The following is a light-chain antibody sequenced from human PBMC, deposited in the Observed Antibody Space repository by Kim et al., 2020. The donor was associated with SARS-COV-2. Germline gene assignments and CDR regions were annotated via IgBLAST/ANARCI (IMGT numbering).Light chain of an antibody. Sequence: QKVPISCSGSSSNIGNNYVSWYQQLPGTAPKLLIYDNNKRPSGIPDRFSGSKSGTSATLGITGLQTGDEADYYCGTWDSSLSAGGVFGGGTQLTVL. J-gene: IGLJ2*01. CDR3: GTWDSSLSAGGV. CDR1: SSNIGNNY. CDR2: DNN. V-gene: IGLV1-51*01.